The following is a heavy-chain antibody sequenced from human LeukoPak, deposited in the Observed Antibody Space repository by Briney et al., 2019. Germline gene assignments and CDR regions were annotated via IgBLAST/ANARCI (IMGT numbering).Heavy chain of an antibody. V-gene: IGHV4-4*07. Sequence: PSETLSLTCTVSGGSISSYYWSWIRQPAGKGLEWIGRIYTGGSTNYNPSLKSRVTMSVDTSKSQFSLKLSSVTAADTAVYYCASGDNTYDSSGYYYENLDYWGQGTLVTVSS. CDR1: GGSISSYY. J-gene: IGHJ4*02. CDR2: IYTGGST. D-gene: IGHD3-22*01. CDR3: ASGDNTYDSSGYYYENLDY.